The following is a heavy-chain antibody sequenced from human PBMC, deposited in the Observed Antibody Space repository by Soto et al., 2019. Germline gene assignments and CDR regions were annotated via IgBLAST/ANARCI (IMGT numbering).Heavy chain of an antibody. CDR2: ISAYNGNT. J-gene: IGHJ6*02. CDR3: ARDFDYGGNSGYYYYGMDV. CDR1: GYTFTSYC. D-gene: IGHD4-17*01. V-gene: IGHV1-18*01. Sequence: ASVKVSCKASGYTFTSYCISWVRQAPVQGLEWMGWISAYNGNTNYAQKLQGRVTMTTDTSTSTAYMELRSLRSDDTAVYYCARDFDYGGNSGYYYYGMDVWGQGTTVTVSS.